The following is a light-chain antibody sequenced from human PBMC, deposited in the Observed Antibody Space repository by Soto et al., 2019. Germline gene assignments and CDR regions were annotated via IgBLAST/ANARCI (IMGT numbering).Light chain of an antibody. J-gene: IGKJ4*01. V-gene: IGKV3-20*01. CDR3: QEYGSSRQLT. CDR2: GAS. Sequence: EIVLTQSPGTLSLSPGERATLSCRASQTVDSNYLAWYQQKPGQAPRLLLFGASKRATGIPDRFSGSGSGTDFPLTISRLDPEDFAVYYCQEYGSSRQLTFGGGTKVEIK. CDR1: QTVDSNY.